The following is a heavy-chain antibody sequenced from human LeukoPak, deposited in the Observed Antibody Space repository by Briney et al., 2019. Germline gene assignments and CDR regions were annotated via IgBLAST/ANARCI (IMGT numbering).Heavy chain of an antibody. D-gene: IGHD5-12*01. CDR3: AREVRLLFDY. CDR2: IYYSGST. Sequence: SETLSLTCTVSGGSISSYYWSWIRQPPGKGLEWIGYIYYSGSTNYNPSLKSRVTMSVDTSKNQFSLKLSSVTAADTAVYYCAREVRLLFDYWGQGTLVTVSS. CDR1: GGSISSYY. J-gene: IGHJ4*02. V-gene: IGHV4-59*12.